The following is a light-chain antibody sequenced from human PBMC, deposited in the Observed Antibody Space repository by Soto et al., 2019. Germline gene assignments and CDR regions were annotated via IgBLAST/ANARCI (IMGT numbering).Light chain of an antibody. J-gene: IGKJ1*01. CDR3: QQRDAWPRT. CDR2: DAS. V-gene: IGKV3-11*01. Sequence: EILLTQSPATLSLSPGERATLSCRASQSVRSYLAWYQQKPGQAPRLLIYDASNRATGIPARFSGSGSGTDFTLTISSLEPEDFAVYFCQQRDAWPRTFGQGTKV. CDR1: QSVRSY.